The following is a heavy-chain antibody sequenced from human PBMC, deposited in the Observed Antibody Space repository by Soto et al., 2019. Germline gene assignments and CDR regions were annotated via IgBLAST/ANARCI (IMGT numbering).Heavy chain of an antibody. CDR1: GFIFSDYA. CDR3: ARVREDLVLLVALDY. V-gene: IGHV3-30*03. Sequence: ESGGGVVQPGRSLRLSCAASGFIFSDYAMHWVRQAPGKGLEWVAVISDDGKNKYYGDSVKGRFTISRDNSKNTLYLEMNSLRVEDTAVYSCARVREDLVLLVALDYWGQGTLVSVSS. J-gene: IGHJ4*02. CDR2: ISDDGKNK. D-gene: IGHD2-8*01.